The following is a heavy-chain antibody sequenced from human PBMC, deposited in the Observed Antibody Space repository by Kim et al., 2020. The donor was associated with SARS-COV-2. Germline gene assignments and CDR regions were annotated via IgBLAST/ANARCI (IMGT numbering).Heavy chain of an antibody. CDR1: GFTFSSYS. D-gene: IGHD3-22*01. J-gene: IGHJ4*02. Sequence: GGSLRLSCAASGFTFSSYSMNWVRQAPGKGLEWFSSISSSSSYIYYADSVKGRFTISRDNAKNSLYLQMNSLRAEDTAVYYCARGDSSGDFDYWGQGTLVTVSS. CDR3: ARGDSSGDFDY. V-gene: IGHV3-21*01. CDR2: ISSSSSYI.